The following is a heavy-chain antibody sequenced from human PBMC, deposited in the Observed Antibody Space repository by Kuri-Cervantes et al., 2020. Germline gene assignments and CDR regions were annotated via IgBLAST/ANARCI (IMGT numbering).Heavy chain of an antibody. CDR2: IYYSGST. CDR1: GGSITSSSYY. CDR3: ARDSSGYYYFDF. Sequence: SETLSLTCTVSGGSITSSSYYWDWIRQPPGKGLEWIGSIYYSGSTYYSPSLKSRVTISVDTSKNQFSLKLSSVTAADTAVYYCARDSSGYYYFDFWGQGTLVTVSS. J-gene: IGHJ4*02. D-gene: IGHD3-22*01. V-gene: IGHV4-39*01.